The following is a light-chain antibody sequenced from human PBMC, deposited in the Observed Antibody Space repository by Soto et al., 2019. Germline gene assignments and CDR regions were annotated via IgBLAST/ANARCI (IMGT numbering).Light chain of an antibody. V-gene: IGKV3-20*01. CDR1: QIVSSFY. CDR2: GAA. Sequence: EIVLTQAPVTLSLSPGERATLSCRASQIVSSFYLAWYQQKPGQAPRRLIYGAASSATGIPDRFSGSGSGADFTLAIRRLEPEDFAVYYCQQYGSSPPYTFGQGTKLEIK. CDR3: QQYGSSPPYT. J-gene: IGKJ2*01.